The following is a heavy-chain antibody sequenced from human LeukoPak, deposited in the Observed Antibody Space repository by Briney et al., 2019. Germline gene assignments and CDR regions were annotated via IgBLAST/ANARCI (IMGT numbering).Heavy chain of an antibody. CDR2: INPNSGGT. J-gene: IGHJ6*02. CDR1: GYTFTGYY. CDR3: ARDFTIFGGYYYYGMDV. Sequence: GPSVKVSCKASGYTFTGYYMHWVRQAPGQGLEWMGRINPNSGGTNYAQKFQGRVTMTRDTSISTAYMELSRLRSDDTAVYYCARDFTIFGGYYYYGMDVWGQGTTVTVSS. V-gene: IGHV1-2*06. D-gene: IGHD3-3*01.